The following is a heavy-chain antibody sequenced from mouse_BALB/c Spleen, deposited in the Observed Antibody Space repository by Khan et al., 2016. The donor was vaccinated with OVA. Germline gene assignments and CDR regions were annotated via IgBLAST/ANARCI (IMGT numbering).Heavy chain of an antibody. CDR3: ARSGFYAMDY. CDR1: GDSITSGY. Sequence: EVQLVESGPSLVKPSQTLSLTCSVSGDSITSGYWNWIRKFPGNKLEYMGYITYSGSTYYNPSLKSRISITRDTFKNQYYLQLNSGTTEDTATYDCARSGFYAMDYWGQGTSVTVAS. D-gene: IGHD1-3*01. V-gene: IGHV3-8*02. CDR2: ITYSGST. J-gene: IGHJ4*01.